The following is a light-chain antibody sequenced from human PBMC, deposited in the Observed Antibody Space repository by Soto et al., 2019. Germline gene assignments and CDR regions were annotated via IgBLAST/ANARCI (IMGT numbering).Light chain of an antibody. CDR3: QSSDRGDTYWV. J-gene: IGLJ3*02. CDR2: KDK. CDR1: ALPKQY. V-gene: IGLV3-25*02. Sequence: SYELTQPPSVSVSPGQTARIACSGDALPKQYAYWYQQKPGQAPVLLIYKDKERPSGIPGRFSGSSSGTTVTLTIGGVQAEDEADYYCQSSDRGDTYWVFGGGTKVTVL.